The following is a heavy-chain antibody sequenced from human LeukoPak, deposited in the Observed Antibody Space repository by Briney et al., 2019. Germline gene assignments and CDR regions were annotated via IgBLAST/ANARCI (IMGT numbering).Heavy chain of an antibody. CDR3: ARAEITRYHYYGMDV. Sequence: GGSLRLSCAASGFTVSSNYMSWVRQAPGKGLEWVSVIYSGGSTYYADSVKGRFTISRDNSKNTLYLQMNSLRAEDTAVYYCARAEITRYHYYGMDVWGQGTTVTVSS. CDR1: GFTVSSNY. J-gene: IGHJ6*02. CDR2: IYSGGST. D-gene: IGHD5-24*01. V-gene: IGHV3-53*01.